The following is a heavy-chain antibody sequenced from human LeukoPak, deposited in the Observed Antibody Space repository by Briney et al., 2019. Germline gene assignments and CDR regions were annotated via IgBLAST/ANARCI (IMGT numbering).Heavy chain of an antibody. J-gene: IGHJ4*02. CDR2: IYTSGST. CDR3: ARGYCSGGSCYPDY. CDR1: GGSISSYY. D-gene: IGHD2-15*01. Sequence: PSETLSLTCTVSGGSISSYYWSWIRQPAGKGLEWIGRIYTSGSTNYNPSLKSRVTMSVDTSKNQFSLKLSSVTAADTAVYYCARGYCSGGSCYPDYWGQGTLVTVSS. V-gene: IGHV4-4*07.